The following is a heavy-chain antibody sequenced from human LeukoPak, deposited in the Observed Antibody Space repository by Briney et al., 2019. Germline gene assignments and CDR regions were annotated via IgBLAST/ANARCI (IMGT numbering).Heavy chain of an antibody. V-gene: IGHV3-64*01. Sequence: GALRLSCAASGFTLSSYSMHWVRQAPGKGLEFVSAISKNGRNTYYGNSMKGRFTISRDISKNTLYLQMGSLRPEDMAVYYCARVDSGSACASWGQGILITVSS. J-gene: IGHJ1*01. CDR2: ISKNGRNT. CDR1: GFTLSSYS. D-gene: IGHD6-19*01. CDR3: ARVDSGSACAS.